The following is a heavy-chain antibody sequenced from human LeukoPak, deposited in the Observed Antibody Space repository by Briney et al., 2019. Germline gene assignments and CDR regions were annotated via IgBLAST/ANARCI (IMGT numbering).Heavy chain of an antibody. J-gene: IGHJ5*02. D-gene: IGHD1-14*01. V-gene: IGHV3-23*01. Sequence: GGSLRLSCAASGFTFSSYAMSWVRQAPGKGLEWVSAISGSGGSTYYADSVEGRFTISRDNSKNTLYLQMNSLRAEDTAVYYCARPNQSKYVNWFDPWGQGTLVTVSS. CDR1: GFTFSSYA. CDR3: ARPNQSKYVNWFDP. CDR2: ISGSGGST.